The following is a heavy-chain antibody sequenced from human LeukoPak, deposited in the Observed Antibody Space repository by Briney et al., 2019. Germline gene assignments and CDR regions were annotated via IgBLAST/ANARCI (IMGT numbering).Heavy chain of an antibody. J-gene: IGHJ4*02. CDR1: GFTFDDYA. CDR3: AKEIRGYSYALDY. D-gene: IGHD5-18*01. V-gene: IGHV3-9*01. Sequence: PGRSLRLSCAASGFTFDDYAMHWVRQAPGKGLEWVSGISWNSGSIGYADSVKGRFTISRDNSKNTLYLQMNSLRAEDTAVYYCAKEIRGYSYALDYWGQGTLVTVSS. CDR2: ISWNSGSI.